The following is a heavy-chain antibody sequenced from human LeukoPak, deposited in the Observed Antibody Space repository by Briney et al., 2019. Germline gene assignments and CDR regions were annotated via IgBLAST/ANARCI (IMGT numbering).Heavy chain of an antibody. CDR3: AVAYGMDV. V-gene: IGHV4-39*01. CDR1: GVSISSSNHY. J-gene: IGHJ6*02. D-gene: IGHD5-12*01. Sequence: PSETLSLTCTVSGVSISSSNHYWGCTRHPPGQGLQCFGSIYYSRSIYYTPSLKSRVTISVDTSKNPFSLKLSSVTAADTAVYYCAVAYGMDVWGQGTTVTVSS. CDR2: IYYSRSI.